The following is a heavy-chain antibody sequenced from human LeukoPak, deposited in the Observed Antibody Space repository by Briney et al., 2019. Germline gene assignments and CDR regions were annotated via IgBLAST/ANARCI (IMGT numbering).Heavy chain of an antibody. CDR1: GGSFSGYY. V-gene: IGHV4-34*01. CDR3: ARGTEVFDY. CDR2: INHSGST. Sequence: SETLSLTCAVYGGSFSGYYWSWIRQPPGKGLEWIGEINHSGSTNYNPSLKSRVTISVDTSKNQFSLKLSSVTAADTAVYYCARGTEVFDYWGQGALVTVSS. J-gene: IGHJ4*02. D-gene: IGHD4-11*01.